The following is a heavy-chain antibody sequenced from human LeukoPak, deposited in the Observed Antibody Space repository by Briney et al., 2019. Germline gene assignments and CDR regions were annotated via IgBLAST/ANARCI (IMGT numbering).Heavy chain of an antibody. CDR3: AALRGEAYYYYMDV. CDR2: IRYDGSTK. D-gene: IGHD3-16*01. Sequence: GGSLRLSCAASGFTFSSYGMHWVRQAPGKGLEWVAFIRYDGSTKYYADSVKGRFTISRDNSKNTLYLQMNSLRTEDTAVYYCAALRGEAYYYYMDVWGKGTTVTVSS. CDR1: GFTFSSYG. J-gene: IGHJ6*03. V-gene: IGHV3-30*02.